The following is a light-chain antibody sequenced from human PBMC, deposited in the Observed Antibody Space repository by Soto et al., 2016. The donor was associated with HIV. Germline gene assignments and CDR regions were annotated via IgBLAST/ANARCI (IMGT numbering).Light chain of an antibody. CDR2: GKN. Sequence: SSELTQDPAVSVALGQTVRITCQGDTLRNFYASWYQQRPGQAPLLVIYGKNNRPSGIPDRFSGSTSGNIASLTITGTQANDEADYYCNSRDNTTNHLVFGGGTKLTV. V-gene: IGLV3-19*01. CDR3: NSRDNTTNHLV. CDR1: TLRNFY. J-gene: IGLJ2*01.